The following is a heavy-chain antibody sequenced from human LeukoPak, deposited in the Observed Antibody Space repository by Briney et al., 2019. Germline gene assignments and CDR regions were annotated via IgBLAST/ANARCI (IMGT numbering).Heavy chain of an antibody. J-gene: IGHJ6*02. D-gene: IGHD2-21*02. V-gene: IGHV3-23*01. CDR3: AIPLLAYCGGDCYPPLSYGVDV. CDR1: GFTFSSYA. CDR2: ISDSGDST. Sequence: PGGSLRLSCAASGFTFSSYAMSWVRQAPGKGLEWVSGISDSGDSTYYADSVKGRFTISRDNSKNTLYLHMNSLRAEDTAVYYCAIPLLAYCGGDCYPPLSYGVDVSGPGTTVTVSS.